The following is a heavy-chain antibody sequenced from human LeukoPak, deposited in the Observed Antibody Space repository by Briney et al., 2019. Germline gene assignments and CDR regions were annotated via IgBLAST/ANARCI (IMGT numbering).Heavy chain of an antibody. D-gene: IGHD3-22*01. CDR3: AKVRMDYDSSGCDY. J-gene: IGHJ4*02. CDR2: ISGSGGST. Sequence: GGSLRLSCAASGFTFSSYAMSWVRQAPGKGLEWVSAISGSGGSTYYADSVKGRFTISRDNSKSTLYLQMNSLRAEDTAVYYCAKVRMDYDSSGCDYWGQGTLVTVSS. CDR1: GFTFSSYA. V-gene: IGHV3-23*01.